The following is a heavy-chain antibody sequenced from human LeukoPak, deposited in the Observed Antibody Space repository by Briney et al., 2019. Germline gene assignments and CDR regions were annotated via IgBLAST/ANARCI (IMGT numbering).Heavy chain of an antibody. CDR3: AKVVTVVVPAARNWFDP. Sequence: PGGSLSLSCAASGFTFDDYAMHWVRQAPGKGLEWVSGISWNSGSIGYADSVKGRFTISRDNAKNSLYLQMNSLRAEDTAVYYCAKVVTVVVPAARNWFDPWGQGTLVTVSS. CDR2: ISWNSGSI. V-gene: IGHV3-9*01. J-gene: IGHJ5*02. D-gene: IGHD2-2*01. CDR1: GFTFDDYA.